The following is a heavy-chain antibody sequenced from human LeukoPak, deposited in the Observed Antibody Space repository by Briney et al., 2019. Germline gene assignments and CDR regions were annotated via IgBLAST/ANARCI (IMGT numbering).Heavy chain of an antibody. J-gene: IGHJ4*02. CDR1: GLTFSSYS. CDR2: ISSSSSYI. V-gene: IGHV3-21*01. Sequence: PGGSLRLSCAASGLTFSSYSMNWVRQAPGKGLEWVSSISSSSSYIYYADSVKGRSTISRDNAKNSLYLQMNSLRAEDTAVYYCARDGLQDDYWGQGTLVTVSS. CDR3: ARDGLQDDY.